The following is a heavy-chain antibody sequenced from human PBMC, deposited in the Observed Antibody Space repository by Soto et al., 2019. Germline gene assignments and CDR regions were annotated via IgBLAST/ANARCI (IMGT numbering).Heavy chain of an antibody. D-gene: IGHD5-12*01. CDR2: ISFDGDKR. CDR3: PREDDYNYRYFNYGLDV. J-gene: IGHJ6*02. Sequence: PGGSLRLSXAASGFTFKNYALHWVRQAPGKGLEWVAVISFDGDKRFYSDSVKGRFTISRDNLKNTLYLQMNNLRDEDAALYFCPREDDYNYRYFNYGLDVWGQGTTVTVSS. V-gene: IGHV3-30-3*01. CDR1: GFTFKNYA.